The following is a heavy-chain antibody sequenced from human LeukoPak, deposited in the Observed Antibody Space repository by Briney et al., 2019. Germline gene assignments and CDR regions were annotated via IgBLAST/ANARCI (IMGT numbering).Heavy chain of an antibody. V-gene: IGHV3-23*01. D-gene: IGHD3-16*02. CDR3: ASIHGYVWGSYRSDAFDI. J-gene: IGHJ3*02. CDR1: GFTFSSYA. Sequence: PGGSLRLSCAASGFTFSSYAMSWVRQAPGKGLEWVSAISGSGGSTYYADSVKGRFTISRDNSKNTLYLQMNSLRAEDTAVYYCASIHGYVWGSYRSDAFDIWGQGTMVNVFS. CDR2: ISGSGGST.